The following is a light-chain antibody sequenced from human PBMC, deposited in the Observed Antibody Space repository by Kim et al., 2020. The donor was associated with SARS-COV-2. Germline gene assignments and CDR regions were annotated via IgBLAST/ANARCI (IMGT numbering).Light chain of an antibody. J-gene: IGKJ3*01. V-gene: IGKV2-30*01. Sequence: PASISCRSSQSLVYGDGNTYLNWFHQRPGQSPRRLIYKVSNRDSGVPDRFSGSGPGTDFTLQISRVEAEDVGVYYCMQGTHWPFTFGPGTKVDIK. CDR1: QSLVYGDGNTY. CDR2: KVS. CDR3: MQGTHWPFT.